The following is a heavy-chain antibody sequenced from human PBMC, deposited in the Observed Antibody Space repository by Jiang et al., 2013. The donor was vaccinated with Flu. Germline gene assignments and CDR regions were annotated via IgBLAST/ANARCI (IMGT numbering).Heavy chain of an antibody. J-gene: IGHJ4*02. D-gene: IGHD5-18*01. CDR2: MSHDGINK. CDR1: GFTFSNYA. V-gene: IGHV3-30-3*01. Sequence: GRSLRLSCAASGFTFSNYAIHWVRQTPGKGLEWVAVMSHDGINKYSADSVRGRFTISRDNSKNTLYLHMNSLRAEDTALYYCARDPRSYAYGDHFDYWGQGTLVTVSS. CDR3: ARDPRSYAYGDHFDY.